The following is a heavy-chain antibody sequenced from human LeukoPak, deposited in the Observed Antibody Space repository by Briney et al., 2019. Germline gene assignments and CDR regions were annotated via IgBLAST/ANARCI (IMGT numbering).Heavy chain of an antibody. CDR1: GFTVSDNY. CDR3: ARVGNYYDFVY. CDR2: IFSADRT. D-gene: IGHD1-26*01. Sequence: PGGSLRLSCAASGFTVSDNYMSWLRQPPGKGLEWVSIIFSADRTYFADSVKGRFSISRDNSKNTLYLQMNSLRAEDTAVYYCARVGNYYDFVYWGQGTLVTVSS. V-gene: IGHV3-53*01. J-gene: IGHJ4*02.